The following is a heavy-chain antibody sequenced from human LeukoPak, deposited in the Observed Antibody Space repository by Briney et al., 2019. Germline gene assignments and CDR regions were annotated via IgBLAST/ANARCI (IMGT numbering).Heavy chain of an antibody. J-gene: IGHJ6*03. CDR1: GGSISNYY. Sequence: PSETLSLTCTVSGGSISNYYWSWIRQPTGKGLEWIGYIYYTGSTNYNPSLKSRVTISVDTSKNQFSLNLNSVTAADTAEYYCARAPGSAYYPYYYMDVWGKGTTVTVSS. CDR2: IYYTGST. D-gene: IGHD6-19*01. CDR3: ARAPGSAYYPYYYMDV. V-gene: IGHV4-59*01.